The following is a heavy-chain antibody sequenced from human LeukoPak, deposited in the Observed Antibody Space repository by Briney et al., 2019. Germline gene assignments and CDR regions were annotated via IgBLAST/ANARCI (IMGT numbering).Heavy chain of an antibody. Sequence: PGGSLRLSCAASGFTFSSYSMSWVRQAPGKGLEWVSSISSSSAYIYYANSVKDRFTISRDNAKNSLYLQMNTLRAEDTAVYYCAKDSLYSYGCYELGYWGQGTLVTVSS. D-gene: IGHD5-18*01. CDR2: ISSSSAYI. CDR3: AKDSLYSYGCYELGY. CDR1: GFTFSSYS. V-gene: IGHV3-21*01. J-gene: IGHJ4*02.